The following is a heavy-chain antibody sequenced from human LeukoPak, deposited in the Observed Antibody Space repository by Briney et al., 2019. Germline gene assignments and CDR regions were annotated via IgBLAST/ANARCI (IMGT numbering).Heavy chain of an antibody. CDR2: IIPILGIA. CDR3: ASVDDYGDYGAPFDY. J-gene: IGHJ4*02. Sequence: SVKLSCKAAGGTFSSYAISWVRQAPGQGLEWMGRIIPILGIANYAQKFQGRVTITADKSTSTAYMELSSLRSEDTAVYYCASVDDYGDYGAPFDYWGEGTLVTVSS. CDR1: GGTFSSYA. V-gene: IGHV1-69*04. D-gene: IGHD4-17*01.